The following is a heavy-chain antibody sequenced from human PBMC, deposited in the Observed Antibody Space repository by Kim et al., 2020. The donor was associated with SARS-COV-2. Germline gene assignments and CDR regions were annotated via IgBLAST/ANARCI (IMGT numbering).Heavy chain of an antibody. CDR2: ISYDGSNK. J-gene: IGHJ6*02. D-gene: IGHD3-3*01. Sequence: RGSLRLSCAASGFTFSSYGMHWVRQAPGKGLEWVAVISYDGSNKYYADSVKGRFTISRDNSKNTLYLQMNSLRAEDTAVYYCAKDPYDFWSGYPTGGSGMDVWGQGTTVTVSS. V-gene: IGHV3-30*18. CDR1: GFTFSSYG. CDR3: AKDPYDFWSGYPTGGSGMDV.